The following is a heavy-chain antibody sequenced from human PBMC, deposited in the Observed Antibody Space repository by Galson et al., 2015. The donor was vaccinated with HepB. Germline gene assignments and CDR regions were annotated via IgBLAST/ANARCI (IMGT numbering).Heavy chain of an antibody. J-gene: IGHJ4*02. CDR2: TYYRSKWYN. Sequence: CAISGDSVSSNSASWNWIRQSPSRGLEWLGRTYYRSKWYNDYAVSVKSRISINPDTSKNQFSLQLKSVTPEDTAVYYCASQDGHIWGQGTLVTVSS. CDR3: ASQDGHI. D-gene: IGHD4-17*01. V-gene: IGHV6-1*01. CDR1: GDSVSSNSAS.